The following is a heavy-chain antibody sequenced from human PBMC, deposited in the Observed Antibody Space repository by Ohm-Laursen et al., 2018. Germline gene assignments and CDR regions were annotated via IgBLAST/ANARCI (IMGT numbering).Heavy chain of an antibody. CDR2: ISSSSRTI. CDR1: GFTFSTYT. D-gene: IGHD6-6*01. J-gene: IGHJ3*02. Sequence: SLRLSCTASGFTFSTYTMNWVRQAPGKGLEWVSYISSSSRTIYYADSVKGRFTISRDNAKNSLYLQMKSLRAEDTAVYYCAREYSSSSGRAFDIWGQGTMVTVS. CDR3: AREYSSSSGRAFDI. V-gene: IGHV3-48*01.